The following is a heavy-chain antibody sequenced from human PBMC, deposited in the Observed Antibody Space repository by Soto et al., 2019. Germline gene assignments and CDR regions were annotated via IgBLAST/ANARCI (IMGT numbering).Heavy chain of an antibody. J-gene: IGHJ4*02. V-gene: IGHV1-18*01. CDR3: ARDLVPGYTGFSDY. CDR2: ISAYNGNT. CDR1: GYTFTSYG. D-gene: IGHD5-12*01. Sequence: ASVKVSCKASGYTFTSYGISWVRQAPGQGLEWMGWISAYNGNTNFAQKLQGRVSLTTDTSSTTAYMELRSLTSDDTAVYYCARDLVPGYTGFSDYWGQGTLVTVPS.